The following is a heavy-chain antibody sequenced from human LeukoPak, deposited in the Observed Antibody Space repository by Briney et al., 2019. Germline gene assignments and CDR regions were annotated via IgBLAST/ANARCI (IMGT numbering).Heavy chain of an antibody. Sequence: ASVKVSCKASGYTFTSYYMHWVRQAPGQGLEWMGIINPSGGGTSYAQKFQGRVTMTRDTSISTAYMELSRLRSDDTAVYYCARDLITGTDFDYWGQGTLVTVSS. J-gene: IGHJ4*02. CDR1: GYTFTSYY. V-gene: IGHV1-46*01. CDR3: ARDLITGTDFDY. CDR2: INPSGGGT. D-gene: IGHD1-20*01.